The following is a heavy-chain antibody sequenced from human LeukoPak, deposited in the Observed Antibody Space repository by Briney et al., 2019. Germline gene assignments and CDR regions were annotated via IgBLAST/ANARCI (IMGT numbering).Heavy chain of an antibody. D-gene: IGHD1/OR15-1a*01. CDR2: IGSNGGLT. V-gene: IGHV3-43*01. CDR1: GFTFEDYT. CDR3: VKVITGWNTFAFDL. Sequence: PGGSLRLSCVASGFTFEDYTMLWVRQAPGKGLEWVSLIGSNGGLTFYGDSVEGRFTISRDNGRDSVYLQMNSLRTEDTALYYCVKVITGWNTFAFDLWGPGTRVTVS. J-gene: IGHJ3*01.